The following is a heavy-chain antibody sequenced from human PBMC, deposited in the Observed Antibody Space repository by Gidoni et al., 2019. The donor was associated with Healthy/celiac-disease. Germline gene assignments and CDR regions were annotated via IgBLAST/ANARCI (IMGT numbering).Heavy chain of an antibody. J-gene: IGHJ4*02. D-gene: IGHD1-26*01. V-gene: IGHV3-30*18. CDR1: GFTFSSYG. CDR2: ISYDGSNK. Sequence: QVQLVESGGGVVQPGRSLRRPCAASGFTFSSYGMPWVRQAPGKGLEWVAVISYDGSNKYYAESVKGRFTISRDNSKNTLYLQMNSLRAEDTAVYYCAKDGRGVGARYFDYWGQGTLVTVSS. CDR3: AKDGRGVGARYFDY.